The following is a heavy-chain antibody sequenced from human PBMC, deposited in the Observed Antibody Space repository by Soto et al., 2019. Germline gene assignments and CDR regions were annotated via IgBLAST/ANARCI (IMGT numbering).Heavy chain of an antibody. Sequence: QVHLQQRGAGLLKPSETLSLNCVVSGESFSGYYWSWIRQTPGMGLEWIGEVDHRGSTTYNPSLKNRAYIATDPAKNLCALEPTSVTAADTALYVGARYEKGTSLYGGDGWGQGTRGTVSS. CDR1: GESFSGYY. D-gene: IGHD4-17*01. CDR2: VDHRGST. CDR3: ARYEKGTSLYGGDG. J-gene: IGHJ6*02. V-gene: IGHV4-34*02.